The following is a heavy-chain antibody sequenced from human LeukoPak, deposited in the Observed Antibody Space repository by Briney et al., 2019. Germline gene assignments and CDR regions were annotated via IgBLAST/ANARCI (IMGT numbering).Heavy chain of an antibody. Sequence: PGGSLRLSCAASGFTVSSNYMSWVRQAPGKGLEWVSIIYSGGSTYYADSVKGRFTISRDNSKNTLYLQMNSLRAEDTAVYYCAIDLANYDFWSGSSSGGDIWGQGTMVTVSS. D-gene: IGHD3-3*01. J-gene: IGHJ3*02. CDR1: GFTVSSNY. CDR3: AIDLANYDFWSGSSSGGDI. V-gene: IGHV3-66*02. CDR2: IYSGGST.